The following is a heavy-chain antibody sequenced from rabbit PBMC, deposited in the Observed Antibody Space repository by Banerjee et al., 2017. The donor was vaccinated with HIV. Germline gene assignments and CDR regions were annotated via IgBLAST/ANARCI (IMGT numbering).Heavy chain of an antibody. V-gene: IGHV1S40*01. D-gene: IGHD6-1*01. CDR2: IYAGSDRAT. J-gene: IGHJ4*01. CDR1: GFSFSTSYY. Sequence: QQLVESGGGLVKPGASLTLTCKASGFSFSTSYYMCWVRQAPGKGLEWIGCIYAGSDRATYYATWAKGRFTLSTTSSTTVTLHMTSLTGADTATYFCARGMAYGYADNAYAVDLWGPGTLVTVS. CDR3: ARGMAYGYADNAYAVDL.